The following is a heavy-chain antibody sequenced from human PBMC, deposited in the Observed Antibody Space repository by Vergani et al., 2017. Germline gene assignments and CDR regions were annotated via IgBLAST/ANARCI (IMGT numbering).Heavy chain of an antibody. CDR3: ARDPGTPSRFDY. J-gene: IGHJ4*02. CDR2: ISYDGSNK. D-gene: IGHD6-13*01. V-gene: IGHV3-30-3*01. CDR1: GFTFSSYA. Sequence: QVQLVESGGGVVQPGRSLRLSCAASGFTFSSYAMHWVRQAPGKGLEWVAVISYDGSNKYYADSVKGRFTISRDNSKTTLYLQMNSLRAEDTAVYYCARDPGTPSRFDYWGQGTLVTVSS.